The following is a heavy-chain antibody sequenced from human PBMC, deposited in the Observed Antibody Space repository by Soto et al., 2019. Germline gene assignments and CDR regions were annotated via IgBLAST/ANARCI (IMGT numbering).Heavy chain of an antibody. CDR2: IDAGNGNT. V-gene: IGHV1-3*01. D-gene: IGHD3-9*01. J-gene: IGHJ4*02. CDR1: GYTFTRNA. Sequence: ASVKVSCKASGYTFTRNAIHWVRQAPGQRLEWIGKIDAGNGNTKYSQKFQGRVTITRDTSASAAYMELSTLGSEDTSIYYCARGDADYSTFDYWGQGTLVTVSS. CDR3: ARGDADYSTFDY.